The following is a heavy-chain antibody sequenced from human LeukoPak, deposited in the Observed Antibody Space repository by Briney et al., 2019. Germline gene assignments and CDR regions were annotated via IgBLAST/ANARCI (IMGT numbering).Heavy chain of an antibody. Sequence: GASVKVSCKASGYTFTSYYMHWVRQAPGQGLEWMGIINPSGGSTSYAQKFQGRVTMTRDTSTSTVYMELSSLRSEDTAVYYCARGYYYDSSNRRSKTSAHDYWGQGTLVTVSS. D-gene: IGHD3-22*01. J-gene: IGHJ4*02. CDR1: GYTFTSYY. CDR3: ARGYYYDSSNRRSKTSAHDY. V-gene: IGHV1-46*01. CDR2: INPSGGST.